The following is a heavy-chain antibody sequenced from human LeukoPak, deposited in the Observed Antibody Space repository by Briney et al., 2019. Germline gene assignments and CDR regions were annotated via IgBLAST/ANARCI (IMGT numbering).Heavy chain of an antibody. J-gene: IGHJ5*02. CDR1: GYTFTGYY. CDR3: ARVSVTGWFDP. D-gene: IGHD2-21*02. V-gene: IGHV1-2*06. Sequence: GASVKVSCTASGYTFTGYYMHWVRQAPGQGLEWMGRINPNSGGTNYAQKFQGRVTMTRDTSISTAYMELSRLRSDDTAVYYCARVSVTGWFDPWGQGTLVTVSS. CDR2: INPNSGGT.